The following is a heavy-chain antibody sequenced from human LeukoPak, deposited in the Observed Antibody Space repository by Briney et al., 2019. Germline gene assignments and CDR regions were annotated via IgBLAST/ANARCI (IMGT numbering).Heavy chain of an antibody. D-gene: IGHD6-19*01. CDR1: GFTFSSYT. CDR2: ISSSGSYI. Sequence: PGGSLRLSCAASGFTFSSYTMNWVRQPPGKGLEWVSSISSSGSYIYYADSLRGRFTISRDNAKNSLYLQMNSPRAEDTAVYYCASDEQYEYWGQGTLVTVSS. V-gene: IGHV3-21*01. J-gene: IGHJ4*02. CDR3: ASDEQYEY.